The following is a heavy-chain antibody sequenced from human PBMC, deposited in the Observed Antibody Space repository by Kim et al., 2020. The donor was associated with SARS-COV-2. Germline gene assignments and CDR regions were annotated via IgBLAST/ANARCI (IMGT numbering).Heavy chain of an antibody. CDR3: ARLPSVLWFRELLPDY. D-gene: IGHD3-10*01. V-gene: IGHV4-30-2*05. J-gene: IGHJ4*02. Sequence: SLKIRVTISVDTSKNQCSLKLSSVTAADTAVYYCARLPSVLWFRELLPDYWGQGTLVTVSS.